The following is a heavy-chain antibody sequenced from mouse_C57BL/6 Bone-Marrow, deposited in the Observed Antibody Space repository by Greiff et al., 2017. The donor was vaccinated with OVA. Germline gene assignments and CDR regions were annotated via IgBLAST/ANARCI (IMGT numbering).Heavy chain of an antibody. D-gene: IGHD2-2*01. CDR1: GYTFTSSW. Sequence: QVQLQQPGTELVKPGASVKLSCTASGYTFTSSWMHWVKQRPGQGLEWIGNINPSNGGTNYNEKFKSKATLTVDKSSSTAYMQLSSLTSEDSAVYYCARSWEWLRRGYYFDYWGQGTTLTVSS. CDR2: INPSNGGT. CDR3: ARSWEWLRRGYYFDY. V-gene: IGHV1-53*01. J-gene: IGHJ2*01.